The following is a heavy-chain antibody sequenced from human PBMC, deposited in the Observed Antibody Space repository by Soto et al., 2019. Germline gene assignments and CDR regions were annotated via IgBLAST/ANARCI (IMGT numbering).Heavy chain of an antibody. D-gene: IGHD3-10*01. Sequence: SETLSLTCAVSGGSISSSNWWSWVRQPPGKGLEWIGEIYHSGSTNYNPSLKSRVTISVDKSKNQFSLKLSSVTAADTAVYYYARESWFGTRWFDPWGQGNLVTVSS. CDR2: IYHSGST. V-gene: IGHV4-4*02. CDR3: ARESWFGTRWFDP. J-gene: IGHJ5*02. CDR1: GGSISSSNW.